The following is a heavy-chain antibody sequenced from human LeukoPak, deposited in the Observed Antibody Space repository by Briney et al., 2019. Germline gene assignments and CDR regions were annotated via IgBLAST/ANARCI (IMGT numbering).Heavy chain of an antibody. CDR1: GFSFSGHW. CDR2: ITPDGTDT. J-gene: IGHJ4*02. CDR3: TRSGFSHGYDY. Sequence: GGSLRLSCVASGFSFSGHWMHWVRQAPGKGLVAVSRITPDGTDTAYADSVKGRFTISRDNAKNTLYLEMNSLTAEDTALYYCTRSGFSHGYDYWGQGTLVTVSS. V-gene: IGHV3-74*03. D-gene: IGHD6-13*01.